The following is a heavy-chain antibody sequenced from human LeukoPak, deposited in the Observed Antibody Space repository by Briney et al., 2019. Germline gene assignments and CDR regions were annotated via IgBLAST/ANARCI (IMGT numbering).Heavy chain of an antibody. J-gene: IGHJ4*02. CDR3: VRDLGRESIFDY. Sequence: PGGSLRLSCAASGFTFSSYSMNWVRQAPGKGLEWVSSITSSNNYIYYGDSVKGRFTISRDDAKNSLFLQMNSLRAEDTAVYYCVRDLGRESIFDYWGQGTLVTVSS. CDR2: ITSSNNYI. V-gene: IGHV3-21*01. CDR1: GFTFSSYS. D-gene: IGHD7-27*01.